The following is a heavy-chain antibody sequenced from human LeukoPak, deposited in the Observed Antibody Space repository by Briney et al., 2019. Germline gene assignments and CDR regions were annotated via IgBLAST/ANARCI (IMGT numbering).Heavy chain of an antibody. CDR3: ARDAAIYDSSGYYYLW. D-gene: IGHD3-22*01. CDR2: ITPIFGTA. Sequence: SVKVSCKASGGTFSTYVIGWVRQASGQGLEWMGGITPIFGTAKYAQKFQGRVTITADESTSTAYMELSSLRSEDTAVYYCARDAAIYDSSGYYYLWWGQGTLVTVSS. V-gene: IGHV1-69*13. CDR1: GGTFSTYV. J-gene: IGHJ4*02.